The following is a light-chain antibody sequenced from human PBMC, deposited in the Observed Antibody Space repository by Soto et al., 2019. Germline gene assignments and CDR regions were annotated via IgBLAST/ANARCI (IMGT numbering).Light chain of an antibody. CDR3: SSCTSSNTVV. Sequence: QSVLTQPASVSVSPGQSITISCTGTSSDIGGYDYVSWYQQHPGKAPKLIIFEVSERPSGISNRFSGSKSGNTASLTISGLQPDDEADYYCSSCTSSNTVVFGTGTHVTL. CDR1: SSDIGGYDY. CDR2: EVS. J-gene: IGLJ1*01. V-gene: IGLV2-14*01.